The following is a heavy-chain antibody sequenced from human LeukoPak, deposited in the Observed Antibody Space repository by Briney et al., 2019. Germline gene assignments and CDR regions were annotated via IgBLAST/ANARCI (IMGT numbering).Heavy chain of an antibody. D-gene: IGHD6-13*01. Sequence: SETLSLTCTVSGGSISSYYWSWIRQPPGKGLEWIGYIYYSGTTNYNPSLKSRVTILVDTSKNQFSLNLSSVTAADTAVYYCARRGIAAAGYDYWGQGTLVTSPQ. J-gene: IGHJ4*02. V-gene: IGHV4-59*08. CDR1: GGSISSYY. CDR2: IYYSGTT. CDR3: ARRGIAAAGYDY.